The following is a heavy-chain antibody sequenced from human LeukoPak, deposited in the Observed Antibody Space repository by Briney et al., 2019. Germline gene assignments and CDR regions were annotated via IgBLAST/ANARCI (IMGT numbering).Heavy chain of an antibody. CDR1: GGSISIYY. V-gene: IGHV4-59*08. Sequence: SETLSLTCTVSGGSISIYYWSWIRQPPGKGLEWIGYIYYSGSTNYNPSLKSRVTISVDTSKNQFSLKLSSVTAADTAVYYCARGIAVADYWGQGTLVTVSS. D-gene: IGHD6-19*01. CDR2: IYYSGST. CDR3: ARGIAVADY. J-gene: IGHJ4*02.